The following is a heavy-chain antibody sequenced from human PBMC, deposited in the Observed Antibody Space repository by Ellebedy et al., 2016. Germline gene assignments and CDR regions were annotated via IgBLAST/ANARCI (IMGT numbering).Heavy chain of an antibody. Sequence: GESLKISXAASGFTFSSYAMSWVRQAPGKGLEWVSAISGSGGSTYYADSVKGRFTISRDNSKNTLYLQMNSLRAEDTAVYYCAKTVRVVAATDFDYWGQGTVVTVSS. D-gene: IGHD2-15*01. CDR2: ISGSGGST. J-gene: IGHJ4*02. CDR3: AKTVRVVAATDFDY. CDR1: GFTFSSYA. V-gene: IGHV3-23*01.